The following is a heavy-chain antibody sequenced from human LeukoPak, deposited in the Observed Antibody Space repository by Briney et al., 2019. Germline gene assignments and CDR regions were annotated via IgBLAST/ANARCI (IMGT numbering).Heavy chain of an antibody. Sequence: SETLSLTCTVPGGSISSYYWSWIRQPPGKGLEWIGYIYYSGSTNYNPSLKSRVTISVDTSKNQFSLKLSSVTAADTAVYYCARVPLSCGGDCYSEAFYFDYWGQGTLVTVSS. CDR3: ARVPLSCGGDCYSEAFYFDY. CDR1: GGSISSYY. D-gene: IGHD2-21*02. CDR2: IYYSGST. V-gene: IGHV4-59*01. J-gene: IGHJ4*02.